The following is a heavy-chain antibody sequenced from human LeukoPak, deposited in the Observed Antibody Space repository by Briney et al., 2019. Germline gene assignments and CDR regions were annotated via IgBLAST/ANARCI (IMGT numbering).Heavy chain of an antibody. CDR3: ARDLVVLLWFGEFFDP. CDR1: GYTFTSYG. V-gene: IGHV1-18*01. J-gene: IGHJ5*02. CDR2: ISAYNGNT. D-gene: IGHD3-10*01. Sequence: ASVKVSCKASGYTFTSYGISWVRQAPGQGLEWMGWISAYNGNTNYAQKLQGRVTMTTDTSTSTAYMELRSLRSDDTAVYYCARDLVVLLWFGEFFDPWGQGTLVTVSS.